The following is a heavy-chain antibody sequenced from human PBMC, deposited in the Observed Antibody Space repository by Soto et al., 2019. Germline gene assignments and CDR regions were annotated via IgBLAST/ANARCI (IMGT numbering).Heavy chain of an antibody. CDR3: ASGVGSSVIGYFDL. CDR2: MNPNSGNT. D-gene: IGHD6-6*01. J-gene: IGHJ2*01. V-gene: IGHV1-8*01. CDR1: GYTFTSYD. Sequence: ASVKVSCKASGYTFTSYDINWVRQATGQGLEWMGWMNPNSGNTGYAQKFQGRVTMTRNTSISTAYMELSSLRSEDTAVYYCASGVGSSVIGYFDLWGRGTLVTVSS.